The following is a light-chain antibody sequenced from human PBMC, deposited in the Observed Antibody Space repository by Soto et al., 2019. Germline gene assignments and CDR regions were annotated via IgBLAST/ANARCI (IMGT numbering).Light chain of an antibody. J-gene: IGKJ1*01. V-gene: IGKV1-17*03. CDR2: AAS. CDR1: QGVNNY. CDR3: LQSNRYPWT. Sequence: DIHMTQSPSAMSASVGDRVTITCRASQGVNNYLAWFQQKPGKVPKRLIYAASSLQSGVPSRFSSSGSATEFTLTISNLQPEDVATYYCLQSNRYPWTFGQGTKVEIK.